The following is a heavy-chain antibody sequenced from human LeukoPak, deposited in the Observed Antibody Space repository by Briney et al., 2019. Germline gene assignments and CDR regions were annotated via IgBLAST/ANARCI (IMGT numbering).Heavy chain of an antibody. D-gene: IGHD3-10*01. CDR1: GGSFSGYY. CDR3: ARRMVRGVIKGYYYYYYYMDV. V-gene: IGHV4-34*01. CDR2: INHSGST. Sequence: PSETLSLTCAVSGGSFSGYYWSWIRQPPGKGLEWIGEINHSGSTNYNPSPKSRVTISVDTSKNQFSLKLSSVTAADTAVYYCARRMVRGVIKGYYYYYYYMDVWGKGTTVTISS. J-gene: IGHJ6*03.